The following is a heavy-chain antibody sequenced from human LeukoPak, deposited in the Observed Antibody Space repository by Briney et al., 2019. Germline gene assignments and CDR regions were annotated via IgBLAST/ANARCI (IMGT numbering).Heavy chain of an antibody. V-gene: IGHV4-31*03. CDR1: GGSISSGGYY. Sequence: SETLSLTCTVSGGSISSGGYYWSWIRQLPGKGLEWIGYIYYSGSTYYNPSLKSRVTISVDTSKNQFSLKLSSVTAADTAVYYCARVAPRIAIGNYFDYWGQGTLVTVS. J-gene: IGHJ4*02. CDR3: ARVAPRIAIGNYFDY. CDR2: IYYSGST. D-gene: IGHD6-13*01.